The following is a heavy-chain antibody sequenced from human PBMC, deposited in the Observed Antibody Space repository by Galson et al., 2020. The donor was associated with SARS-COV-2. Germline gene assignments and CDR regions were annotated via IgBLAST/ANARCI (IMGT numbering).Heavy chain of an antibody. Sequence: GGSLRLSCAVSGFTFHDYTMHWVRQGSGKGLEWVSLIXXXGXRTDYADSVKGRFTISRDNNQNSLYLQMNSLRTEDTALYFCVKDGSLEGYYSGMDVWGQGTTVTVS. D-gene: IGHD1-1*01. J-gene: IGHJ6*02. CDR2: IXXXGXRT. V-gene: IGHV3-43*01. CDR1: GFTFHDYT. CDR3: VKDGSLEGYYSGMDV.